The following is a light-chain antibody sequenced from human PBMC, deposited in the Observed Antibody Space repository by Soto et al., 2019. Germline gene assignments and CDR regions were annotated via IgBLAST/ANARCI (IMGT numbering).Light chain of an antibody. V-gene: IGLV2-14*01. CDR3: NSYATSGSHI. CDR2: EVS. J-gene: IGLJ1*01. Sequence: QSALTQPASVSGSPGQSITISCTGTSSDVGNYNYVSWYQQHPGKAPKLLIYEVSYRPSGVSNRFSGSKSGNTASLIISGLQAEDEADYCCNSYATSGSHIFGTGTKVTVL. CDR1: SSDVGNYNY.